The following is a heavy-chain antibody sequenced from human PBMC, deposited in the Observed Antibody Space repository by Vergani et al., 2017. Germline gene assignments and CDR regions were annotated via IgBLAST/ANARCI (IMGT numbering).Heavy chain of an antibody. D-gene: IGHD2-21*01. J-gene: IGHJ6*02. V-gene: IGHV3-13*01. CDR2: IGVDGDR. CDR3: AKARDPNCKGGNCYSYYYGLDL. Sequence: EVQLVESGGGLVKPGGSLRLSCAASGFTFSSNDFHWVRQTAGKGLEWVSSIGVDGDRYYSDSVKGRFTISRDNGQSYLYLDMDNLRVEDTAVYYCAKARDPNCKGGNCYSYYYGLDLWGQGTTVTVSS. CDR1: GFTFSSND.